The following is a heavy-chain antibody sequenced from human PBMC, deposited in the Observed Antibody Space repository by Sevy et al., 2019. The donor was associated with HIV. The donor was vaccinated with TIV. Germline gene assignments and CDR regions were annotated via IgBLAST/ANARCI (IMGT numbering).Heavy chain of an antibody. CDR1: GYAFTGYW. V-gene: IGHV1-2*06. CDR3: ARAQTDFWMGGMGV. D-gene: IGHD3-3*01. Sequence: ASVKVSCKTSGYAFTGYWIHWVRQAPGQGLEWMGRINPISGGTDDSHKFQGRVIMTRDTSISTAYLEVRRLTSDDTAVYYCARAQTDFWMGGMGVWGQGTTVTVSS. CDR2: INPISGGT. J-gene: IGHJ6*02.